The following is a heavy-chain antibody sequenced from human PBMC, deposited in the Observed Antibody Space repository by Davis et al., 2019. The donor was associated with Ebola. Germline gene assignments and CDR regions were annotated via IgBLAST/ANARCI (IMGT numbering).Heavy chain of an antibody. V-gene: IGHV3-21*01. D-gene: IGHD2-2*02. CDR2: ISSSSSYI. Sequence: GGSLRLSCAASGFTFSSYSKNWVRQAPGKGLEWVSSISSSSSYIYYADSVKGRFTISRDNAKNSLYLQMNSLRAEDTAVYYCAREDIVVVPAAIKVYYYYGMDVWGQGTTVTVSS. J-gene: IGHJ6*02. CDR3: AREDIVVVPAAIKVYYYYGMDV. CDR1: GFTFSSYS.